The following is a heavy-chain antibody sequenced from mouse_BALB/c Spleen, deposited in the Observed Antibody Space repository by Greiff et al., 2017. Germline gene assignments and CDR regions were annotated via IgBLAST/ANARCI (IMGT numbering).Heavy chain of an antibody. V-gene: IGHV5-6-5*01. CDR1: GFTFSSYA. J-gene: IGHJ2*01. CDR2: ISSGGST. Sequence: DVHLVESGGGLVKPGGSLKLSCAASGFTFSSYAMSWVRQTPEKRLEWVASISSGGSTYYPDSVKGRFTISRDNARNILYLQMSSLRSEDTAMYYCARQSYDYYFDYWGQGTTLTVSS. D-gene: IGHD2-4*01. CDR3: ARQSYDYYFDY.